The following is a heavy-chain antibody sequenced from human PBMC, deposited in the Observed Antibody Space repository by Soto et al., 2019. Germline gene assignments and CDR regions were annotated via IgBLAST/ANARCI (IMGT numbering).Heavy chain of an antibody. CDR2: INPNSGGT. CDR1: GYTFTGYY. Sequence: ASVKVSCKASGYTFTGYYMRWVRQAPGQGLEWMGWINPNSGGTNYAQKFQGWVTMTRDTSISTAYMELSRLRSDDTAVYYCARDREARGYYFDYWGQGTLVTVSS. J-gene: IGHJ4*02. CDR3: ARDREARGYYFDY. D-gene: IGHD1-26*01. V-gene: IGHV1-2*04.